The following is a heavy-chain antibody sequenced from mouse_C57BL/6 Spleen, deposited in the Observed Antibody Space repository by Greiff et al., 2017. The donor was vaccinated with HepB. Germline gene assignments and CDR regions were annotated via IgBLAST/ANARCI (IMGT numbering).Heavy chain of an antibody. V-gene: IGHV1-53*01. Sequence: VQLQQSGTELVKPGASVKLSCKASGYTFTSYWMHWVKQRPGQGLEWIGNINPSNGGTNYNEKFKGKATLTVDKSSSTAYMQLSSLTSEDSAVYYCASNVGNSEGYYAMDYWGQGTSVTVSS. CDR2: INPSNGGT. J-gene: IGHJ4*01. CDR3: ASNVGNSEGYYAMDY. CDR1: GYTFTSYW. D-gene: IGHD2-1*01.